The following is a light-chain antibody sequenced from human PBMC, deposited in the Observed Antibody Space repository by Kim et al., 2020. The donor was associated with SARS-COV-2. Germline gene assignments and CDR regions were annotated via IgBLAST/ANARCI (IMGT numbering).Light chain of an antibody. V-gene: IGKV2-28*01. CDR2: LGS. CDR1: QSLLHSNGYNY. J-gene: IGKJ2*01. Sequence: DIVMTQSPLSLPVTPGESASISCRSSQSLLHSNGYNYLDWYLQKPGQSPQLLIYLGSNRASGVPDRFSGSGSGTDFTLRISRVEAEDVGVYYCMQALQTPYTLGQGTKLEI. CDR3: MQALQTPYT.